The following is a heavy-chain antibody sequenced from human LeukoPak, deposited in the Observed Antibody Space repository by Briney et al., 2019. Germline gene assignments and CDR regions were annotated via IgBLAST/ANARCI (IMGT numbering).Heavy chain of an antibody. Sequence: LSLTCTVSGGSISRGYYWNWVRQAPGKGLEWVSSISSSSSYIYYADSVKGRFTISRDNSKNTLYLQMNSLRAEDTAVYYCAKTRGYTSYPNDYWGQGTLVTVSS. D-gene: IGHD5-12*01. CDR2: ISSSSSYI. CDR3: AKTRGYTSYPNDY. J-gene: IGHJ4*02. V-gene: IGHV3-21*04. CDR1: GGSISRGYY.